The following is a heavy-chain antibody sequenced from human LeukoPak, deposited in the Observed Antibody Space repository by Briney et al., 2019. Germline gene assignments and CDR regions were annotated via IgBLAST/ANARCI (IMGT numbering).Heavy chain of an antibody. CDR2: IYYSGST. CDR1: GGSISSYY. J-gene: IGHJ3*02. CDR3: ARHKGSGWNGAAFDI. Sequence: SETLSLTCTVSGGSISSYYWSWIRQPPGKGLEWIGYIYYSGSTNYNPSLKSRVTISVDTSKNQFSLKLSSVTAADTAVYYCARHKGSGWNGAAFDIWGQGTMVTVSS. D-gene: IGHD6-19*01. V-gene: IGHV4-59*08.